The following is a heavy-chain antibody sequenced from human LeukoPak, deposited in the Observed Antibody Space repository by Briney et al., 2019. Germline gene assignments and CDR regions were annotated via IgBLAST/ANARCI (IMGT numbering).Heavy chain of an antibody. CDR3: ARERSGSEVFARSFDI. CDR1: GGSISSYY. J-gene: IGHJ3*02. CDR2: IYYSGST. Sequence: PSETLSLTCTVSGGSISSYYWSWIRQPPGKGLEWIGYIYYSGSTNYNPSLKSRVTISLDTSKNQFSLKLSSVTAADTAVYYCARERSGSEVFARSFDIWGQGTMVTVSS. V-gene: IGHV4-59*12. D-gene: IGHD3-3*01.